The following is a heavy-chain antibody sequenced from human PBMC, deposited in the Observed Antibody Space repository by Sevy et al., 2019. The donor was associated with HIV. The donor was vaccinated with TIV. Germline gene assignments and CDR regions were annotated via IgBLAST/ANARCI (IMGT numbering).Heavy chain of an antibody. J-gene: IGHJ4*02. CDR3: ARDLPPSATIVPHFDY. D-gene: IGHD1-26*01. CDR2: ITSSGTTI. Sequence: GGSLRLSCAASGFAFSSYDMHWVRQAPGKGLEWVLYITSSGTTINYADSVKGRFTISKENAKNSLYLQMNSLRVEDTAVYYCARDLPPSATIVPHFDYWGQGTLVTVSS. V-gene: IGHV3-48*03. CDR1: GFAFSSYD.